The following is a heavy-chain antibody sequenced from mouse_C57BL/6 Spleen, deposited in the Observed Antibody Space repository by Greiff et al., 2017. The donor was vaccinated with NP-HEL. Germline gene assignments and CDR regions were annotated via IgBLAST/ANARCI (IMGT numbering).Heavy chain of an antibody. CDR2: IDPSDSYT. CDR3: ARGLYSRYAMDY. D-gene: IGHD2-12*01. V-gene: IGHV1-69*01. J-gene: IGHJ4*01. CDR1: GYTFTSYW. Sequence: QVQLQQPGAELVMPGASVKLSCKASGYTFTSYWMHWVKQRPGQGLEWIGEIDPSDSYTNYNQKFKGKSTLTVDKSSSTAYMQLSSLTSEDSAVYYCARGLYSRYAMDYWGQGTSVTVSS.